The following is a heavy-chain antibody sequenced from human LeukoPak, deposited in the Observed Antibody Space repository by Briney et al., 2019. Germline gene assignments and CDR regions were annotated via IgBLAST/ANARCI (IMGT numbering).Heavy chain of an antibody. V-gene: IGHV1-69*13. D-gene: IGHD3-22*01. J-gene: IGHJ6*02. CDR3: ARVPTWDNYYDSSGYYYYYGMDV. CDR2: IIPIFGTA. CDR1: GGTFSSYV. Sequence: ASVKVSCKASGGTFSSYVISWVRQAPGQGLEWMGGIIPIFGTANYAQKFQGRVTIAADESTSTAYMELSSLRSEDTAVYYCARVPTWDNYYDSSGYYYYYGMDVWGQGTTVTVSS.